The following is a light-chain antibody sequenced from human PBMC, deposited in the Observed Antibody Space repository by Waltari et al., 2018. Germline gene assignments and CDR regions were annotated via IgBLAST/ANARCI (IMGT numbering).Light chain of an antibody. CDR2: GAS. CDR1: QSVSRN. CDR3: QHYNKWPYA. J-gene: IGKJ2*01. V-gene: IGKV3D-15*01. Sequence: EIEMTQAPATLSVSPGDRVILSCRASQSVSRNLGWYQQKPGQPPKLRIYGASVRATGIPPRFSGGGSGTEFTLTISSLQSEDFAVYYCQHYNKWPYAFGQGTKLDLK.